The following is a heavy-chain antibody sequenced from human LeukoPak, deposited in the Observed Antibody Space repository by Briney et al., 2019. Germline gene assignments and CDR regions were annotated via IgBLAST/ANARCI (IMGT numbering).Heavy chain of an antibody. CDR1: GFTFSNYW. J-gene: IGHJ6*03. CDR3: AKDRTNFFYYLDV. CDR2: INKDGSIT. Sequence: GGSLRLSCVASGFTFSNYWTHWVRQAPGKGPEWVSRINKDGSITNFADSVKGRFTISRDNAKNTVYLQMNSLRVEDTAVYYCAKDRTNFFYYLDVWGTGTTVIVSS. V-gene: IGHV3-74*01.